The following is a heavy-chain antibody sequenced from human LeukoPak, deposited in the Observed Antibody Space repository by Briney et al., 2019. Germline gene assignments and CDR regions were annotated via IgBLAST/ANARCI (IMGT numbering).Heavy chain of an antibody. Sequence: PGRSLRLSCAASGFTFSSYAMHWVRQAPGKGLEWVAVISYDGSNKYYADSVKGRFTISRDNSKNTLYLQMNSLRAEDTAVYYCARDPPLPYYDFWSGYYSYYYYYGMDVWGQGTTVTVSS. D-gene: IGHD3-3*01. J-gene: IGHJ6*02. CDR3: ARDPPLPYYDFWSGYYSYYYYYGMDV. CDR1: GFTFSSYA. V-gene: IGHV3-30-3*01. CDR2: ISYDGSNK.